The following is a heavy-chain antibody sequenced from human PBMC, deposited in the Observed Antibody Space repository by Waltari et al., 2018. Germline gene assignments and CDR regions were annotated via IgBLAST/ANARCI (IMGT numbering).Heavy chain of an antibody. J-gene: IGHJ4*02. Sequence: QVQLVQSGAEVKKPGASVKVSCKASGYTFTSYYMHWVRQAPGQGLEWMGIINPSGGSTSYAQKFQGRVTMTRDTSTSTVYMELSSLRSEDTAVYYCARAARGIYYDFWSGLDYWGQGTLVTVSS. CDR3: ARAARGIYYDFWSGLDY. CDR2: INPSGGST. D-gene: IGHD3-3*01. V-gene: IGHV1-46*01. CDR1: GYTFTSYY.